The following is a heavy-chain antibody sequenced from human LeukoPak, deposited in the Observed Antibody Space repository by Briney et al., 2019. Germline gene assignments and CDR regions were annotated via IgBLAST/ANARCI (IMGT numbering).Heavy chain of an antibody. J-gene: IGHJ5*02. CDR2: ISSSSSYI. CDR3: AKAHGWVSXKFDP. Sequence: RAGGSLRLSCAASGFTFSSYSMNWVRQAPGKGLEWVSSISSSSSYIYYADSVKGRFTISRDNSKNTLYLQMNSLRAEDTAVYYCAKAHGWVSXKFDPXXXGTLVTVS. CDR1: GFTFSSYS. V-gene: IGHV3-21*04. D-gene: IGHD3-10*01.